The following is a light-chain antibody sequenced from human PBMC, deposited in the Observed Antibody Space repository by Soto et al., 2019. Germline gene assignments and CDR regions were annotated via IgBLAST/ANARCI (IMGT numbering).Light chain of an antibody. V-gene: IGLV1-51*01. Sequence: QSVLTQPPSVSSASGLKVTISCSGSTSNIGNNYVSWYQQLPGTAPKLLIYDNNRRPSGIPDRFSASKSGTSATLGITGLQTGDVVDYYCATWDSSLSGGVFGGGTKLTVL. CDR2: DNN. J-gene: IGLJ3*02. CDR3: ATWDSSLSGGV. CDR1: TSNIGNNY.